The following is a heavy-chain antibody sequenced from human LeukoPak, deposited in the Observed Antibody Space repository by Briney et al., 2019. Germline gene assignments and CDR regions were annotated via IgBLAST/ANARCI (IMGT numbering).Heavy chain of an antibody. CDR3: ARDLISSSYYDSSGYPPSYYYYMDV. Sequence: SETLSLTCAVYGGSFSGYYWSWIRQPPGKGLEWIGEINHSGSTNYNPSPKSRVTISVDTSKNQFSLKLSSVTAADTAVYYCARDLISSSYYDSSGYPPSYYYYMDVWGKGTTVTISS. CDR1: GGSFSGYY. J-gene: IGHJ6*03. CDR2: INHSGST. D-gene: IGHD3-22*01. V-gene: IGHV4-34*01.